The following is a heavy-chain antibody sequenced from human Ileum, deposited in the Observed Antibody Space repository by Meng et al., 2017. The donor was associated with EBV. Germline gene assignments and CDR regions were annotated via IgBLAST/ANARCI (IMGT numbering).Heavy chain of an antibody. Sequence: QTTLRESGPTAKKPPETLTLICTFSGFSLTTSGVGVGWIRQPPGKAPECLAIIYWDNDRRYNPSLKTRLAISKDTSKNQVVLTMTNMGPVDTAIYYCAHRLSGSTWDGGYFDYWGQGILVTVSS. CDR2: IYWDNDR. V-gene: IGHV2-5*02. J-gene: IGHJ4*02. CDR3: AHRLSGSTWDGGYFDY. D-gene: IGHD6-13*01. CDR1: GFSLTTSGVG.